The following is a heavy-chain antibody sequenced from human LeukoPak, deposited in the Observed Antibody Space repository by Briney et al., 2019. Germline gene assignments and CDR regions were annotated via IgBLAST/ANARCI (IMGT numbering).Heavy chain of an antibody. CDR2: VLFSGSS. Sequence: GSLRLSCAASGFSFSYYSMNWIRQPPGKGLEWIGSVLFSGSSWVNPPLNSRVTLSVDTSKNQFSLKLRSVSAGDTAVYYCARRGSGNGDTYAGMDVWGQGTTVTVSS. CDR3: ARRGSGNGDTYAGMDV. V-gene: IGHV4-59*04. D-gene: IGHD4/OR15-4a*01. J-gene: IGHJ6*02. CDR1: GFSFSYYS.